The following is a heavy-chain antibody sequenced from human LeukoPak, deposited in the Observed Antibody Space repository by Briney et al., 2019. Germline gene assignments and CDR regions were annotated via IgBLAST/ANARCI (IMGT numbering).Heavy chain of an antibody. CDR2: ISGSGGST. J-gene: IGHJ4*02. Sequence: PGGSLRLSCAASGFTFSSYAMSWVRQAPGKGLEWVSAISGSGGSTYYADSVKGRFTISRDNAKNSLYLQMNSLRAEDTAVYYCARSTKLTIFGDYWGQGTLVTVSS. V-gene: IGHV3-23*01. CDR1: GFTFSSYA. D-gene: IGHD3-3*01. CDR3: ARSTKLTIFGDY.